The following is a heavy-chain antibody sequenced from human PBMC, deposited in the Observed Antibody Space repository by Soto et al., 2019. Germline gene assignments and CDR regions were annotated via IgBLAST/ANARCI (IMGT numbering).Heavy chain of an antibody. V-gene: IGHV4-34*01. CDR1: GGSFSGYY. Sequence: SETLSLTCAVYGGSFSGYYWSWIRQPPGKGLEWIGEINHSGSTNYNPSLKSRVTISVDTSKNQFSLKLSSVTAADTAVYYCARHRGYYDFWSGYSPYYYYGMDVWGQGTTGTVSS. J-gene: IGHJ6*02. CDR2: INHSGST. CDR3: ARHRGYYDFWSGYSPYYYYGMDV. D-gene: IGHD3-3*01.